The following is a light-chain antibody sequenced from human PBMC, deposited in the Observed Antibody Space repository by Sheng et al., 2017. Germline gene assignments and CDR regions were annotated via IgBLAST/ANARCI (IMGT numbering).Light chain of an antibody. CDR3: QERRNWPPIT. Sequence: EIALTQSPGTLSLSPGERATLSCRASQSVSGDYLAWYQQKSGQAPRLLIFSASSRATGIPDRFSGSGSGTDFTLTISSLEPEDFAIYYCQERRNWPPITFGQGTRLEIK. CDR2: SAS. J-gene: IGKJ5*01. V-gene: IGKV3D-20*02. CDR1: QSVSGDY.